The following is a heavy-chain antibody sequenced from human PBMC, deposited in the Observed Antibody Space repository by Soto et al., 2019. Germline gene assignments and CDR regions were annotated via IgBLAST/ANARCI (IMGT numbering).Heavy chain of an antibody. V-gene: IGHV4-31*03. CDR2: IYYSGTT. CDR1: GGAISSGAYY. Sequence: PSETLSLTCSVSGGAISSGAYYWSWIRQHPRKGLEWIGYIYYSGTTYYNPSLGSRVSISADTSKNQFSLKLNSLTVADTAVYYCARTSSHLCPSNSCHAFDIGGQGTLVTVSS. J-gene: IGHJ3*02. D-gene: IGHD2-2*01. CDR3: ARTSSHLCPSNSCHAFDI.